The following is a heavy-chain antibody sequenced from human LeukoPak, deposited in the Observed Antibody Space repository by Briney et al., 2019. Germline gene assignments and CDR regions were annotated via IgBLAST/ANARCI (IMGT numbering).Heavy chain of an antibody. Sequence: PGGSLRLSCAASGFTFSSYSMNWVRQAPGKGLEWVSCISSSSSYIYYADSVKGRFTISRDNAKNSLYLQMNSLRVEDTAVYYCARAHNWKYGTFDYWGQGTLVTVSS. CDR3: ARAHNWKYGTFDY. V-gene: IGHV3-21*01. J-gene: IGHJ4*02. CDR2: ISSSSSYI. CDR1: GFTFSSYS. D-gene: IGHD1-7*01.